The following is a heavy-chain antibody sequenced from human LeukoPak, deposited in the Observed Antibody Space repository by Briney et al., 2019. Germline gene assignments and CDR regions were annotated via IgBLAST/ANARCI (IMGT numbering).Heavy chain of an antibody. Sequence: PGGSLRLSCAASGFTFSSYWMSWVRQAPGKGLEWVANIKQDGSEKYYVDSVKGRFTISRDNAKNSLYQQMNSLRAEDTAVYYCARDYYYDMNWFDPWGQGTLVTVSS. D-gene: IGHD3-22*01. CDR3: ARDYYYDMNWFDP. CDR1: GFTFSSYW. J-gene: IGHJ5*02. V-gene: IGHV3-7*01. CDR2: IKQDGSEK.